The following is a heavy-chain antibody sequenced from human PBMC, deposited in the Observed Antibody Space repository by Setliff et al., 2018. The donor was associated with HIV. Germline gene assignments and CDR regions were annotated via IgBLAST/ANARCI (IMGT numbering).Heavy chain of an antibody. Sequence: SVKVSCKVSGGTFSSYAISWVRQAPGQGLEWMGGIIPIFGTANYAQKFQGRVTITTDESTSTAYMELSSLRSEDTAVYYCARDDPDCSGGSCPFDYWGQGTLVTVSS. J-gene: IGHJ4*02. CDR1: GGTFSSYA. CDR3: ARDDPDCSGGSCPFDY. CDR2: IIPIFGTA. V-gene: IGHV1-69*05. D-gene: IGHD2-15*01.